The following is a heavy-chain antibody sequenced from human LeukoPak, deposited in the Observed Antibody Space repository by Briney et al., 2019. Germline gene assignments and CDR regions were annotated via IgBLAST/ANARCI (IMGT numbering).Heavy chain of an antibody. CDR2: IYYSGST. J-gene: IGHJ4*02. V-gene: IGHV4-31*03. CDR1: VDPFSSCGYH. Sequence: PWQTLSLTCTVSVDPFSSCGYHWTRIPQHPGKGLEWIGYIYYSGSTYYVPSLKSRVTISVDTSKNQLSLKLSSVTAADTAVYYCAGNYDSSGFFDYWGQGTLVTVSS. CDR3: AGNYDSSGFFDY. D-gene: IGHD3-22*01.